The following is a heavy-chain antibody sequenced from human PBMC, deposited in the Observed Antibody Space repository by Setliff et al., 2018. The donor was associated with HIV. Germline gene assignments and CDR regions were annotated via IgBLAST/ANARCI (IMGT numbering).Heavy chain of an antibody. D-gene: IGHD2-2*01. J-gene: IGHJ5*02. V-gene: IGHV3-72*01. Sequence: PGGSLRLSCAASGFTFSVHYIDWVRQAPGKGLEWVGRIRDKGSSYTTEYAASVKGRFTISRDDSKNSVYLQMDSLKTEDTANYYCAASADGDCATTSCANWFDPWGQGTLVTVSS. CDR3: AASADGDCATTSCANWFDP. CDR2: IRDKGSSYTT. CDR1: GFTFSVHY.